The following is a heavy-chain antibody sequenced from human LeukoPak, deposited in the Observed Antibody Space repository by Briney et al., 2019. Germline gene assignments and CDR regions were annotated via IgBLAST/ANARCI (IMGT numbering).Heavy chain of an antibody. CDR1: GFTFRSYS. V-gene: IGHV3-21*01. CDR2: ISSSSNYI. CDR3: ARGVDYYYYYMYV. Sequence: GGSLRLSCAASGFTFRSYSMNWVRQAPGKGLEWVSSISSSSNYIYYADSAKGRFTISRDNAKNSMYLQMNSLRAEDTAVYYCARGVDYYYYYMYVWGKGTTVTVSS. J-gene: IGHJ6*03. D-gene: IGHD3-16*01.